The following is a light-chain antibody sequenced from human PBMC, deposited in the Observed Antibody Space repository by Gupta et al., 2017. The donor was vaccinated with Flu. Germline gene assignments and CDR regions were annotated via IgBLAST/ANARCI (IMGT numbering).Light chain of an antibody. CDR2: DAS. V-gene: IGKV3-11*01. J-gene: IGKJ2*01. CDR3: QQRSGLPMYT. Sequence: EIVLTQSPATLSLSPGDRAILSCRASQSVNIYLAWYQQKPGQPPMLLMFDASKRAAGIPDRFSGSGSGTDFTLTISTLEPEDFAVYYCQQRSGLPMYTFGQGTKLE. CDR1: QSVNIY.